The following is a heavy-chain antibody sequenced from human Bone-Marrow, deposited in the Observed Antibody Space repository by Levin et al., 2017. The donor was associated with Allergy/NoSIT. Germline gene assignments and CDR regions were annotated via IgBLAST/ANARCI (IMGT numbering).Heavy chain of an antibody. V-gene: IGHV3-23*01. CDR3: AKGIAVVSTEYFQH. D-gene: IGHD6-19*01. CDR1: GFTFSSYA. J-gene: IGHJ1*01. Sequence: PGESLKISCAASGFTFSSYAMSWVRQAPGKGLEWVSAISGSGGSTYYADSVKGRFTISRDNSKNTLYLQMNSLRAEDTAVYYCAKGIAVVSTEYFQHWGQGTLVTVSS. CDR2: ISGSGGST.